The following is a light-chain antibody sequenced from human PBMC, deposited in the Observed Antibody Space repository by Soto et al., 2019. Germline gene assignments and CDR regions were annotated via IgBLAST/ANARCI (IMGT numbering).Light chain of an antibody. CDR1: QSISSY. Sequence: DIQMTQSPSSLSASLGDRVAITCRASQSISSYLNWYQQKPGKAPKVLIYAASNLQSGVPSRFRGSGSGTDFALTISSLQPEDFATYYCQQGYSTPITFGQGTRMEIK. J-gene: IGKJ5*01. CDR3: QQGYSTPIT. CDR2: AAS. V-gene: IGKV1-39*01.